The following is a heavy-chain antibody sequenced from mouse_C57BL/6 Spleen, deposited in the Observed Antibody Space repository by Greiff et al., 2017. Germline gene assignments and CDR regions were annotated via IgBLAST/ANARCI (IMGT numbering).Heavy chain of an antibody. CDR1: GYTFTDYY. CDR3: AREGGMDY. J-gene: IGHJ4*01. Sequence: VHVKQSGPVLVKPGASVKMSCKASGYTFTDYYMNWVKQSHGKSLEWIGVINPYNGGTSYNQKFKGKATLTVDKSSSTAYMELNSLTSEDSAVYYCAREGGMDYWGQGTSVTVSS. V-gene: IGHV1-19*01. CDR2: INPYNGGT.